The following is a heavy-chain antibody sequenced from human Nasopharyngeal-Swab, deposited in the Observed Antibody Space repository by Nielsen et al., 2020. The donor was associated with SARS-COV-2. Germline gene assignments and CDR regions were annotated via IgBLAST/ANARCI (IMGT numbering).Heavy chain of an antibody. J-gene: IGHJ4*02. CDR2: ISTYNSNT. D-gene: IGHD2-15*01. Sequence: ASVKVSCKASGYTFTNYGITWVRQAPGQGLEWMGWISTYNSNTNYRQKLQGRVTMTTDTSMSTAYMELRSLRSDDTAMYYCARDRRDVVVVVAAGGPDYWGQGTLVTVSS. V-gene: IGHV1-18*01. CDR3: ARDRRDVVVVVAAGGPDY. CDR1: GYTFTNYG.